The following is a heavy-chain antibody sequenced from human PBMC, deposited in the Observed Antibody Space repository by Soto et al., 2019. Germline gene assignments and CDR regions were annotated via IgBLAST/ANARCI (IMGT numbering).Heavy chain of an antibody. CDR1: GYTFTSYG. CDR2: ISAYNGNT. Sequence: ASVKVSCKASGYTFTSYGISWVRQAPGQGHEWMGWISAYNGNTNYAQKLQGRVTMTTDTSTSTAYMELRSLRSDDTAVYYCARRAYYDFWSGYFSGFDPWGQGTLVTVSS. J-gene: IGHJ5*02. CDR3: ARRAYYDFWSGYFSGFDP. V-gene: IGHV1-18*01. D-gene: IGHD3-3*01.